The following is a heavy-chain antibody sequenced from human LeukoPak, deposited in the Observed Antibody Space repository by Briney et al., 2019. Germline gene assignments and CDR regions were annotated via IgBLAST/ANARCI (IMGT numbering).Heavy chain of an antibody. D-gene: IGHD3-3*01. CDR2: ISADGAST. J-gene: IGHJ4*02. CDR1: GLTFRNYA. Sequence: PGGSLRLSCAASGLTFRNYAMTRVRQAPGKGLEWVSTISADGASTFYADSVRGRFTISRDNSENTLYLQMDSLRAEDTAVYYCAKGGHYTYFEYWGQGTLVTVSS. CDR3: AKGGHYTYFEY. V-gene: IGHV3-23*01.